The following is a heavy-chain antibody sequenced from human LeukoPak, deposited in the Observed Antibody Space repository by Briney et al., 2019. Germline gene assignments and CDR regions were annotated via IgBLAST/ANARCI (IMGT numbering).Heavy chain of an antibody. CDR2: IYHSGST. CDR1: GGSISTNW. CDR3: ARTTEGGYTYDYFYYYYMDV. Sequence: SETLSLTCAVSGGSISTNWWSWVRQPPGEGLEWIGEIYHSGSTNYNTSLTSRVTISIDTSKNQLSLKLSSVTAADTAVYYCARTTEGGYTYDYFYYYYMDVWGKGTTVTISS. V-gene: IGHV4-4*02. J-gene: IGHJ6*03. D-gene: IGHD5-18*01.